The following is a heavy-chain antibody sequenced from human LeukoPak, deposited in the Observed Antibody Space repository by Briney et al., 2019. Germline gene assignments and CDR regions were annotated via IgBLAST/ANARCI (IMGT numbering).Heavy chain of an antibody. Sequence: GASVKVSCTASGYTFTSYDINWVRQATGQGLEWMGWMNPNSGNTGYAQKFQGRVTMTRNTYISTAYLELSSLRSEDTDVYYCARGRKEYSSSWKYYYYYMDVWGKGTTVTVSS. CDR3: ARGRKEYSSSWKYYYYYMDV. CDR2: MNPNSGNT. CDR1: GYTFTSYD. V-gene: IGHV1-8*01. D-gene: IGHD6-13*01. J-gene: IGHJ6*03.